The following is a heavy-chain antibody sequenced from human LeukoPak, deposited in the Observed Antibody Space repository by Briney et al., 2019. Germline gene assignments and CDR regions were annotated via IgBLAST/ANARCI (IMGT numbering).Heavy chain of an antibody. CDR3: ARGSIPYYYDSSGPSDAFDI. CDR1: GFTFSSYG. V-gene: IGHV3-30*02. D-gene: IGHD3-22*01. J-gene: IGHJ3*02. CDR2: IRYDGTNE. Sequence: GGSLRLSCAASGFTFSSYGMHWVRQAPGQGLEWVAFIRYDGTNEYYADSVKGRFTISRDNAKNSLYLQMNSLRAEDTAVYYCARGSIPYYYDSSGPSDAFDIWGQGTMVTVSS.